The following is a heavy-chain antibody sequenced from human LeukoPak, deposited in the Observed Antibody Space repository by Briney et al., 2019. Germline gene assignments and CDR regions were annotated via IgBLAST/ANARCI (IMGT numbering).Heavy chain of an antibody. D-gene: IGHD3-9*01. CDR2: FNHSGST. V-gene: IGHV4-34*01. Sequence: PSETLSLTCAVYGGSFSGYYWTWIRQPPGKGLEWIGEFNHSGSTNYNPSLKSRVTISVDTSKNQFSLKLSSVTAADTAVYYCARSRILRYFDWLLSADYYYYGMDVWGQGTTVTVSS. CDR1: GGSFSGYY. J-gene: IGHJ6*02. CDR3: ARSRILRYFDWLLSADYYYYGMDV.